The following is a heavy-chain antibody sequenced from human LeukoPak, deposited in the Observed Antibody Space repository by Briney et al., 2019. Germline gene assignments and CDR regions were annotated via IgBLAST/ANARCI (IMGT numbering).Heavy chain of an antibody. J-gene: IGHJ4*02. Sequence: ASVKVSCKASGYSFTNYGITWVRQAPGQGLEWMGWISTYDGNANYAQKLQGRVTMTTDTSTITAYMELRSLRSDDTAVYYCARAPSGFTYGPGDHWGQGTLATVSS. CDR2: ISTYDGNA. CDR3: ARAPSGFTYGPGDH. V-gene: IGHV1-18*01. CDR1: GYSFTNYG. D-gene: IGHD5-18*01.